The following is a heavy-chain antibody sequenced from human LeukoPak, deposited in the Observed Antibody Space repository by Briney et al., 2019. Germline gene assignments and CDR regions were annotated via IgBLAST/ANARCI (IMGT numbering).Heavy chain of an antibody. CDR2: IYYSGST. CDR1: GGSISSGGYY. V-gene: IGHV4-31*03. J-gene: IGHJ4*02. CDR3: ARARSITIFGVVIPTFDY. D-gene: IGHD3-3*01. Sequence: SETLSLTCTVSGGSISSGGYYWSWIRQHPGKGLEWIGYIYYSGSTYYSPSLKSRVTISVDTSKNQFSLKLSSVTAADTAVYYCARARSITIFGVVIPTFDYWGQGTLVTVSS.